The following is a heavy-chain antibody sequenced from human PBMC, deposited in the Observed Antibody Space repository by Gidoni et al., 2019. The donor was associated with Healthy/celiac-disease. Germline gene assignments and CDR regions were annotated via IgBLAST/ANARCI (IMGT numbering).Heavy chain of an antibody. D-gene: IGHD3-22*01. V-gene: IGHV3-23*01. J-gene: IGHJ4*02. CDR1: GSTFSSYA. CDR2: ISGSGGST. CDR3: AKGGSKWLTPFDY. Sequence: EVPLLEAGGGLVQPGGSLRLSCAASGSTFSSYAMSWVRQAPGKGLEWVSAISGSGGSTYYADSGKGRFTISRDNSKNTLYLQMNSLRAEDTAVYYCAKGGSKWLTPFDYWGQGTLVTVSS.